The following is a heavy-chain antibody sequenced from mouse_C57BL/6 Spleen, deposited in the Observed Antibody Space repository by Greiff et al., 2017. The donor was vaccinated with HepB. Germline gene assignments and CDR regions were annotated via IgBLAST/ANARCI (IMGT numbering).Heavy chain of an antibody. CDR3: ARYGSSYWYFDV. D-gene: IGHD1-1*01. V-gene: IGHV1-55*01. CDR2: IYPGSGST. J-gene: IGHJ1*03. CDR1: GYTFPRYW. Sequence: VQLQQPGAELVKPGASVKMSCQASGYTFPRYWITWVKQRPGQGLEWIGDIYPGSGSTNYNEKFKSKATLTVDTSSSTAYMQRSSLTSEDSAVYDCARYGSSYWYFDVWGTGTTVTVSS.